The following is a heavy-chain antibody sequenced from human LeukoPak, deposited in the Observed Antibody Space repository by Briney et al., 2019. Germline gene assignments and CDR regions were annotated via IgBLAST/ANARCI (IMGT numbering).Heavy chain of an antibody. CDR3: ASGGY. CDR2: INQDGSGK. J-gene: IGHJ4*02. CDR1: GFSFSNNW. V-gene: IGHV3-7*05. Sequence: GGSLRLSCAASGFSFSNNWMRWVRQAPGKGLEWVANINQDGSGKYYVDSVKGRFTISRDNAKKSLYLQTNSLRAEDTGVYYCASGGYWGQGALVTVSS. D-gene: IGHD3-10*01.